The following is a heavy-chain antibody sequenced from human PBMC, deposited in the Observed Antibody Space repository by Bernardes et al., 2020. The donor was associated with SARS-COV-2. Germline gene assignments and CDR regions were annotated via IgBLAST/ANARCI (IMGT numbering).Heavy chain of an antibody. J-gene: IGHJ5*02. Sequence: GGVLRTSRVASGFKFGGPAIHLVRQAPGKGPEGGGLLSNDGMKTSYGDSVRGRFTIARDTSKNMLFLHMTALSTEDTAMYYCATHDNNGFYYGAWGQGTFVTVSS. CDR2: LSNDGMKT. CDR1: GFKFGGPA. CDR3: ATHDNNGFYYGA. V-gene: IGHV3-30*03. D-gene: IGHD3-22*01.